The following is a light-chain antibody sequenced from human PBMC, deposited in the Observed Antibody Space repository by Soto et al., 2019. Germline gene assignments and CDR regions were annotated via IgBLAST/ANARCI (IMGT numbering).Light chain of an antibody. CDR1: QSVNSSY. CDR2: GAS. CDR3: QQYVSPPIT. Sequence: EIVLTQSPGTLSLSPGERVTLSCRASQSVNSSYLAWYQQKPGQAPRLLIYGASSRATGIPDRFSGSGSGTDFTLTISRLDPEDFVVYYCQQYVSPPITFGQGTRLEIK. J-gene: IGKJ5*01. V-gene: IGKV3-20*01.